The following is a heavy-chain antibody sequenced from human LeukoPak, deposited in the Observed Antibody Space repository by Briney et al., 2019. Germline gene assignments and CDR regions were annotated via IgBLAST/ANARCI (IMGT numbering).Heavy chain of an antibody. CDR2: IYTSGST. CDR1: GGSISSYY. Sequence: PSETLSLTCTVSGGSISSYYWSWIRQPAGKGLEWIGRIYTSGSTNYNPSLKSRVTMSVDTSKNQFSLKLSSVTAADTAVYYCAREIRSGWYFGQFDPWGQGTLVTVSS. D-gene: IGHD6-19*01. CDR3: AREIRSGWYFGQFDP. V-gene: IGHV4-4*07. J-gene: IGHJ5*02.